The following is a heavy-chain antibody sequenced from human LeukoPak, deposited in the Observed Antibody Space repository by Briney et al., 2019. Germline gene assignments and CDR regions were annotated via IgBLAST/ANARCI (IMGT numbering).Heavy chain of an antibody. CDR2: ISGSGAST. V-gene: IGHV3-23*01. Sequence: GGSLRLSCAASGFTLSGYAMSWVRQAPGKGLEWVSAISGSGASTYYADSVKGRFTISRDNSKNTLYLQLNSLRAEDTAVYYCAKEKASVCSYGDYWGQGTLVTVSS. CDR1: GFTLSGYA. J-gene: IGHJ4*02. D-gene: IGHD5-18*01. CDR3: AKEKASVCSYGDY.